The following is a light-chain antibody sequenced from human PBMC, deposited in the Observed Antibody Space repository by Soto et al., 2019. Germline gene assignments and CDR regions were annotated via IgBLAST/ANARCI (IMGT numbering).Light chain of an antibody. V-gene: IGKV3-15*01. CDR3: QQYNNWPRT. CDR2: GAS. J-gene: IGKJ1*01. CDR1: QSVSSN. Sequence: EIVMTQSPATLSVSPWERATLSCRASQSVSSNLAWYQQKPGQAPRLLIYGASTRATGIPARFSGSGSGTEFTLTISSLRSEDFAVYYCQQYNNWPRTFGQGTKVDIK.